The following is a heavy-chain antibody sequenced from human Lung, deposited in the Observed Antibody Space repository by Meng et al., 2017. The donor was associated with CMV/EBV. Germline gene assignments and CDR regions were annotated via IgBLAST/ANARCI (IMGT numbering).Heavy chain of an antibody. V-gene: IGHV1-2*06. CDR3: VRANLGSADY. D-gene: IGHD7-27*01. CDR2: STPSSSGT. CDR1: RYTVTGFY. Sequence: QVRVVQTGAECKKPGATMKVSCKASRYTVTGFYMHGLRQAPGQGLEWVGRSTPSSSGTTYAQKFQGSVSMTRDTAISTAYMELSRLISDDAAIYYCVRANLGSADYWGQGTLVTVSS. J-gene: IGHJ4*02.